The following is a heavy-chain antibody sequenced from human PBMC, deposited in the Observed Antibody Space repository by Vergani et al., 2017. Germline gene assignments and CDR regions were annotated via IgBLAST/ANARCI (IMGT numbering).Heavy chain of an antibody. V-gene: IGHV4-4*07. CDR2: IYTSGST. CDR1: GGSISSYY. D-gene: IGHD1-1*01. Sequence: QVQLQESGPGLVKPSETLSLTCTVSGGSISSYYWSWIRQPAGKGLEWIGRIYTSGSTNYNPALTRRFTISVDTSKNQFSLKLSSVTAADTAVYYCARHNWNEGEDYWGQGTLVTVSS. CDR3: ARHNWNEGEDY. J-gene: IGHJ4*02.